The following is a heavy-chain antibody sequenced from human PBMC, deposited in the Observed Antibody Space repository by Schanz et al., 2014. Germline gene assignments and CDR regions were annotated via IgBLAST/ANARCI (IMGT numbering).Heavy chain of an antibody. CDR1: GFTVNTNY. D-gene: IGHD5-12*01. CDR3: ARDGGRDGYNLAFDV. J-gene: IGHJ3*01. CDR2: MYINSGRT. Sequence: EVQLVESGGGLIQPGGSLRLSCAVSGFTVNTNYMSWVRQAPGKGLEWISSMYINSGRTQYADSVKGRFIISRDSSKNTLFLQMNSLRAEDTAVYFCARDGGRDGYNLAFDVWGQGTLVTVSS. V-gene: IGHV3-53*01.